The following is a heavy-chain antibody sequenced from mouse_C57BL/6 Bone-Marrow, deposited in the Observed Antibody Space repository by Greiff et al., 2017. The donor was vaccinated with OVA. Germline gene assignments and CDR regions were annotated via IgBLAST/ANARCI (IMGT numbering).Heavy chain of an antibody. D-gene: IGHD1-1*01. CDR2: ISSGSSYT. V-gene: IGHV5-6*01. CDR3: ARDQYYYGSSYYFDY. CDR1: GFTFSSYG. Sequence: EVKVVESGGDLVKPGGSLKLSCAASGFTFSSYGMSWVRQTPDKRLEWVATISSGSSYTYYPASLKGQFTITRDNAKNTLYLQMSSLKSEDTAMYYCARDQYYYGSSYYFDYWGQGTTLTVSS. J-gene: IGHJ2*01.